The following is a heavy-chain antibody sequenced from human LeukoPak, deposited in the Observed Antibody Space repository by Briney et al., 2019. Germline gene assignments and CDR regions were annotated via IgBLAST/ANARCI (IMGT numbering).Heavy chain of an antibody. V-gene: IGHV4-59*08. J-gene: IGHJ5*02. D-gene: IGHD3-22*01. CDR3: ARQIDYYDPSWFDP. CDR2: IHYSGTT. CDR1: GGSISSYY. Sequence: SETLSLTCTVSGGSISSYYWNWIRQPPGKGLEWIGYIHYSGTTNYNPSLKSRVTISVDTSKNQFSLKLSSVTAADTAVYYCARQIDYYDPSWFDPWGQGTLVTVSS.